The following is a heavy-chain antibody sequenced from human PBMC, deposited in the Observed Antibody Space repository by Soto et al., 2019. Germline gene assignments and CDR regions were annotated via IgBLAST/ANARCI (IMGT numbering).Heavy chain of an antibody. CDR3: AKYSERPYEAYLQE. J-gene: IGHJ1*01. CDR1: GFPFSVYA. D-gene: IGHD1-1*01. CDR2: SSSSASLT. V-gene: IGHV3-23*01. Sequence: GGSLRLSCAASGFPFSVYAMSWVRQAPGKGLEWVSASSSSASLTFYADSLKGRFTISRDNSKSTLYLQMNSLRAEDTAIYYCAKYSERPYEAYLQEWGQGMLVTVFS.